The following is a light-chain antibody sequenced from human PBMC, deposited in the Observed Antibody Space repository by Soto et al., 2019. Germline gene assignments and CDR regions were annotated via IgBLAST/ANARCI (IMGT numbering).Light chain of an antibody. Sequence: QSALTQPPSASGSPGQSVTISCTGTSSDVGGYDYVSWYQQHPGKAPKLMIYEVSKRPSVVPDRFSGSKSGNXASLTVSGLQAEDEADYYCSSYAGSNILVFGGGTQXTVL. CDR1: SSDVGGYDY. J-gene: IGLJ2*01. CDR2: EVS. V-gene: IGLV2-8*01. CDR3: SSYAGSNILV.